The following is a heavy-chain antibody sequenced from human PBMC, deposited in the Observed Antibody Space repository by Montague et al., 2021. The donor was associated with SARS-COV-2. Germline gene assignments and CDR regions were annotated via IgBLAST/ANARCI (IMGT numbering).Heavy chain of an antibody. CDR3: ARVVGFDFDY. D-gene: IGHD2-21*01. Sequence: TLSLTCTVSGGSISSGSYYWSWIRQPPGKGLECIGRIYTSGSTNYNPSLKSRVTISVDTSDNQFSLKLSSVTAADTAVYYCARVVGFDFDYWGQGTLVTVSS. CDR2: IYTSGST. J-gene: IGHJ4*02. CDR1: GGSISSGSYY. V-gene: IGHV4-61*02.